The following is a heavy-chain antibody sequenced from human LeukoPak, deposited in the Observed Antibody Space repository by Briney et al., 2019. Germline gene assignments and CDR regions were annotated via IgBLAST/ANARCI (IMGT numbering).Heavy chain of an antibody. D-gene: IGHD1-26*01. CDR2: IYTSGGT. CDR3: ASSEFSQYYFDY. J-gene: IGHJ4*02. V-gene: IGHV4-4*07. CDR1: GGSISSFY. Sequence: SETLSLTCTVSGGSISSFYWSWIRQPAGKGLEWIGRIYTSGGTNYSPSLKSRVTMSLDTSKKQFSLRLSSVTAADTGVYYCASSEFSQYYFDYWGQGTLVTVSS.